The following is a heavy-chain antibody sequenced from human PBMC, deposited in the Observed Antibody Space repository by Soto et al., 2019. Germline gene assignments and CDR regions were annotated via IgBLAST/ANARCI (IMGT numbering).Heavy chain of an antibody. CDR2: IFYAGNT. CDR1: GGSISSSRSY. Sequence: QVQLQESGPGLVKPSETLSLTCNVSGGSISSSRSYWAWFRQPPGKELEWIANIFYAGNTYYNPSLKSRVTVSVDTSKNQFSLKLDSVTAADTAVYYCARQAAAPGIDLWFDPWGQGTLVTVSS. CDR3: ARQAAAPGIDLWFDP. V-gene: IGHV4-39*01. J-gene: IGHJ5*02. D-gene: IGHD6-13*01.